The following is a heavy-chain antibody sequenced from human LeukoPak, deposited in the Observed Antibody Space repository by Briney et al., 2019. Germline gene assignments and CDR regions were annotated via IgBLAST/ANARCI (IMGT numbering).Heavy chain of an antibody. J-gene: IGHJ4*02. Sequence: SETLSLTCTVPGGSISSSSYYWGWIRQPPGKGLEGIGGIYYSGSTYYNPSLKRRVTISVDTSKNQFSLKLSSVTAADTAVYYCASSSGWYGYWGQGTLVTVSS. CDR2: IYYSGST. V-gene: IGHV4-39*01. CDR3: ASSSGWYGY. D-gene: IGHD6-19*01. CDR1: GGSISSSSYY.